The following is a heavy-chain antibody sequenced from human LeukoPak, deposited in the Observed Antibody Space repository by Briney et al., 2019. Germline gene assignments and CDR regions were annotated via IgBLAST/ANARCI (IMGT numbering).Heavy chain of an antibody. V-gene: IGHV1-2*04. CDR3: ARDSEGSPHD. CDR1: GYTFTGYY. D-gene: IGHD3-10*01. Sequence: EASVKVSCKASGYTFTGYYMHWVRQAPGQGLEWMGRINPNSGGTNYAQKFQGWVTMTRDTSIGTAYMELSRLRSDDTAVYYRARDSEGSPHDWGQGTLVTVSS. J-gene: IGHJ4*02. CDR2: INPNSGGT.